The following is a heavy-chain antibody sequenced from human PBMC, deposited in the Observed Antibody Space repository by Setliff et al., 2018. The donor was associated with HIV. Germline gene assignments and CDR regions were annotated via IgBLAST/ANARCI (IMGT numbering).Heavy chain of an antibody. CDR3: AIMDRSFDFWTGYYQCDF. Sequence: SETLSLTCNVSGDSFTSSTYYWGWVRQPPGKGLEWIGSIYYSGTTYYKSSLKSRVTISVDTSESHFSLKLSSVSAADTGVYYCAIMDRSFDFWTGYYQCDFWSQGTLVTVSS. CDR1: GDSFTSSTYY. J-gene: IGHJ4*02. D-gene: IGHD3-3*01. V-gene: IGHV4-39*02. CDR2: IYYSGTT.